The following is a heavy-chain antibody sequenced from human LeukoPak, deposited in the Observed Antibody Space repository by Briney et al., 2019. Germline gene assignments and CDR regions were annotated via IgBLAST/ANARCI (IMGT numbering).Heavy chain of an antibody. CDR1: GLTFINYA. V-gene: IGHV3-23*01. D-gene: IGHD4-23*01. CDR2: ISDNGGTT. CDR3: AKEKSQSGGNSLGFFDY. Sequence: GGSLRLPCAASGLTFINYAMSWLRQAPAKGLEWVSVISDNGGTTYYADSVKGWFSISRDNSKNTLYLQMNSLRAEDMALYYCAKEKSQSGGNSLGFFDYWGQGALVTVSS. J-gene: IGHJ4*02.